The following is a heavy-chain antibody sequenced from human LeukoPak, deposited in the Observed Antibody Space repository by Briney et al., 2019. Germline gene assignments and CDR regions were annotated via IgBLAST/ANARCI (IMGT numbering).Heavy chain of an antibody. CDR3: TRPDAEQWLVR. Sequence: GGSLRLSCAASGFPFNGSAMHWVRQASGKGLEWVGRIRSKTNNYAAAYAASVKGRFTISRDDSRKTAYLQMNSLKPEDTAVYYCTRPDAEQWLVRWGQGTLVTVSS. V-gene: IGHV3-73*01. J-gene: IGHJ4*02. CDR2: IRSKTNNYAA. CDR1: GFPFNGSA. D-gene: IGHD6-19*01.